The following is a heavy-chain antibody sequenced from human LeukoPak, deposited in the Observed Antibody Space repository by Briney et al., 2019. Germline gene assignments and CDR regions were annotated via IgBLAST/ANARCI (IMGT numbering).Heavy chain of an antibody. CDR2: INAGNANT. J-gene: IGHJ4*02. Sequence: APVKVSCKTSGYTFSSYAIHWARQAPGHRLEWMGWINAGNANTKYSQKFQGRVTITRDASASTAYMELSSLRSEDTAVYYCARGYCSSTSCQYYFDYWGQGTLVTVSS. CDR1: GYTFSSYA. V-gene: IGHV1-3*01. D-gene: IGHD2-2*01. CDR3: ARGYCSSTSCQYYFDY.